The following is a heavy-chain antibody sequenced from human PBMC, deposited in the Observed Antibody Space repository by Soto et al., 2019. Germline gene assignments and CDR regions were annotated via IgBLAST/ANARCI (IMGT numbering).Heavy chain of an antibody. CDR3: ARERYNWNYRAFDI. CDR1: GGTFSSYA. Sequence: ASVKVSCKASGGTFSSYAISWVRQAPGQGLEWMGGIIPIFGTANYAQKFQGRVTITADESTSTAYMELSSLRSEDTAVYYCARERYNWNYRAFDIWGQGTMVTVSS. CDR2: IIPIFGTA. J-gene: IGHJ3*02. V-gene: IGHV1-69*13. D-gene: IGHD1-7*01.